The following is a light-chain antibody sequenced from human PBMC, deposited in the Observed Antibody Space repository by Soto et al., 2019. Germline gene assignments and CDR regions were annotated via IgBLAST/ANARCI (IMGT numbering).Light chain of an antibody. J-gene: IGLJ1*01. CDR3: SSYTSSSTSYV. V-gene: IGLV2-14*02. CDR1: SSDVGTYNL. Sequence: QSVLTQPASVSGSPGQSITISCTGTSSDVGTYNLVSWYQQHPGKAPKVIIYEGSNRPSGVSNRFSGSKSGNTASLTISGLQAEDEADYYCSSYTSSSTSYVFGTGTKLTVL. CDR2: EGS.